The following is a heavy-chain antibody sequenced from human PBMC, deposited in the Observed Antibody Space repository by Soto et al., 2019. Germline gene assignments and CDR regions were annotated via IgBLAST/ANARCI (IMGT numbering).Heavy chain of an antibody. Sequence: EVQLVESGGGLVKPGGSLRLSCAASGFTFSSYSMNWVRQAPGKGLEWVSSISSSSSYIYYADSVKGRFTISRDNAKNSLDQQMNSLRAEDTAVYYCARVYSSGWVDYWGQGTLVTVSS. D-gene: IGHD3-22*01. J-gene: IGHJ4*02. CDR1: GFTFSSYS. V-gene: IGHV3-21*01. CDR3: ARVYSSGWVDY. CDR2: ISSSSSYI.